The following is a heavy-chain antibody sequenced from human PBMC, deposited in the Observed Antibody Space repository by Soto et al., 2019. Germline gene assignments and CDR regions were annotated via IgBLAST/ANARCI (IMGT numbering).Heavy chain of an antibody. J-gene: IGHJ3*02. V-gene: IGHV3-30*01. D-gene: IGHD2-2*02. CDR3: ARDKGCSIISCYNALDI. CDR1: GFTFSSSL. Sequence: QVQLVESGGGVVQPGRSLRLSCSASGFTFSSSLMHWVRQAPGKGLEWVAIISSDGKNKDYADSVKGRFTVSRDNSKNTLYLQMDSLRPEDTAVYYCARDKGCSIISCYNALDIWGQGTMVTVSS. CDR2: ISSDGKNK.